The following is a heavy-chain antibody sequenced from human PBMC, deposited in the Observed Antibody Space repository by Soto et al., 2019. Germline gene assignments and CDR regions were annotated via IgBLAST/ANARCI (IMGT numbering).Heavy chain of an antibody. CDR2: IYDSGNM. CDR3: ARVDRRGYFSVLTDF. CDR1: GGSIGGCY. J-gene: IGHJ4*02. Sequence: KTSETLSLTCTVSGGSIGGCYWGWIRQYPGKGLEWIGHIYDSGNMYFYNPSLKSRVTISADTSRNQFSLSLSSLTAADTAVYYCARVDRRGYFSVLTDFWGQGILVTVSS. D-gene: IGHD3-10*02. V-gene: IGHV4-31*03.